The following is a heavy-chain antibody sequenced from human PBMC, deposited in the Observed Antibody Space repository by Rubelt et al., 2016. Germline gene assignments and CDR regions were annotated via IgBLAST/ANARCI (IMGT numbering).Heavy chain of an antibody. Sequence: QVQLQQWSAGLLKPSETLSLTCAVSGGSFSGYYWSWIRKPPGKGLAWIGEFNHSGSTNYNQSLKSRVTISVDTSKTQCSLKLSSVTAADTAVYYCARGKEGLGVTMMDYWGQGTLVTVSS. J-gene: IGHJ4*02. V-gene: IGHV4-34*01. CDR3: ARGKEGLGVTMMDY. CDR1: GGSFSGYY. CDR2: FNHSGST. D-gene: IGHD3-22*01.